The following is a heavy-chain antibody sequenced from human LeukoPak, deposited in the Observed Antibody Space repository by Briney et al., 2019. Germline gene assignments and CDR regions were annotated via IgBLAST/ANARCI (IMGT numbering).Heavy chain of an antibody. CDR1: GYTFTSYG. V-gene: IGHV1-18*01. J-gene: IGHJ6*03. CDR3: ARVRAPGDYYYYYMDV. Sequence: ASVKVSCKASGYTFTSYGISWVRQAPGQGLEWMGWISAYNGNTNYAQKLQGRVTMTTDTSTSTAYMELRSLRSDDTAVYYCARVRAPGDYYYYYMDVWGKGTTVTVSS. CDR2: ISAYNGNT. D-gene: IGHD3-10*01.